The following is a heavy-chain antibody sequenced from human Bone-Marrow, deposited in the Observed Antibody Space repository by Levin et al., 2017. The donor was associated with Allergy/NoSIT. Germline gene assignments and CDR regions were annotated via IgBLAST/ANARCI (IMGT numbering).Heavy chain of an antibody. CDR1: GYTFTGYY. CDR2: IDPNRGGA. J-gene: IGHJ4*02. V-gene: IGHV1-2*02. D-gene: IGHD6-13*01. CDR3: ARESAAADFHY. Sequence: ASVKVSCKASGYTFTGYYLHWVRQAPGQGLEWLGWIDPNRGGANYAQKFQGRVTMTRDTSISTAYMELSSLRSDDTAVYYCARESAAADFHYWGQGTLVPVSS.